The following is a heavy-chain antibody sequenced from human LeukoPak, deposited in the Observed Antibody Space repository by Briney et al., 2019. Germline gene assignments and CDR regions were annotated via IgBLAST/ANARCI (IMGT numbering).Heavy chain of an antibody. V-gene: IGHV3-48*03. CDR3: AELGITMIGGV. D-gene: IGHD3-10*02. Sequence: GGSLRLSCAASGFTFSSHAMNWVRQAPGKGPEWVSYISSSGSTIYYADSVKGRFTISRDNAKNSLYLQMNSLRAEDTAVYYCAELGITMIGGVWGKGTTVTISS. CDR2: ISSSGSTI. J-gene: IGHJ6*04. CDR1: GFTFSSHA.